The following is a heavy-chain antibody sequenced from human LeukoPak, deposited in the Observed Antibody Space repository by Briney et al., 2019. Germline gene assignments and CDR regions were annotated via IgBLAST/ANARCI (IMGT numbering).Heavy chain of an antibody. CDR1: DVSISSYY. V-gene: IGHV4-59*08. D-gene: IGHD5-12*01. CDR3: ARHKATRSWGYFDY. CDR2: IYYSGST. J-gene: IGHJ4*02. Sequence: KPSETLSLTCTVSDVSISSYYWSWIRQPPGKGLEWIGYIYYSGSTKYNPSLKSRVTISVDTSKNQFSLKLRSVTAADTAVYYCARHKATRSWGYFDYWGQGTLVTVSS.